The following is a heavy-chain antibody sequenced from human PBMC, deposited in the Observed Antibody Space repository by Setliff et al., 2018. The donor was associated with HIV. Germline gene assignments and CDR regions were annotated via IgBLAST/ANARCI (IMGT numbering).Heavy chain of an antibody. V-gene: IGHV4-59*01. CDR3: ARADYDGGSYYFDS. Sequence: SETLSLTCTVSGASISNYYWSWIRQPPGRGLEWIGYVYYTGITAYNPSLNSRVTMSVDTSKNHFSLRLISVTAADTALYYCARADYDGGSYYFDSWDQGTLVTVSS. D-gene: IGHD2-15*01. J-gene: IGHJ4*02. CDR2: VYYTGIT. CDR1: GASISNYY.